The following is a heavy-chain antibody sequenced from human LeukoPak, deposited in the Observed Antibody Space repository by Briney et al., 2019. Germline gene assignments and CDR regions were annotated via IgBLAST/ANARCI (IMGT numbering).Heavy chain of an antibody. D-gene: IGHD6-13*01. Sequence: PSETLSLTCAVYGGSLSGYYWSWIRQPPGKGLEWIGEINHDGSTSYNPSLKSRLTMSLDTSKNQFSLRVSSVTAADTAVYYCARWLAAVPKMFDPWGRGTPVTVSS. V-gene: IGHV4-34*01. CDR1: GGSLSGYY. CDR3: ARWLAAVPKMFDP. CDR2: INHDGST. J-gene: IGHJ5*02.